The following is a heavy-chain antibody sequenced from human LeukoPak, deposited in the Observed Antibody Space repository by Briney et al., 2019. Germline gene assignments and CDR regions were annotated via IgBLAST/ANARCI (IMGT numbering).Heavy chain of an antibody. V-gene: IGHV3-48*03. CDR3: ARDRGVDYYYYGMDV. D-gene: IGHD3-10*01. CDR1: GFTFSSYE. CDR2: ISSSGSTI. J-gene: IGHJ6*02. Sequence: GGSLRLSRAASGFTFSSYEMNWVRQAPGKGLEWVSYISSSGSTIYYADSVKGRFTISRDNAKNSLYLQMNSLRAEDTAVYYCARDRGVDYYYYGMDVWGQGTTVTVSS.